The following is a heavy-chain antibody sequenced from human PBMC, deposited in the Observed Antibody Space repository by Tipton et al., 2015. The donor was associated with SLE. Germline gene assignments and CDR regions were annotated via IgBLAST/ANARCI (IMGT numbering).Heavy chain of an antibody. CDR2: IYYSGST. CDR3: ARQDSSGYWSLDY. D-gene: IGHD3-22*01. J-gene: IGHJ4*02. CDR1: GGSISSYY. Sequence: GLVKPSETLSLTCTVSGGSISSYYWSWIRQPPGKGLEWIGYIYYSGSTNYNPSLKSRVTISVDTSKNQFSLKLSSVTAADTAVYYCARQDSSGYWSLDYWGQGTLVTVSS. V-gene: IGHV4-59*01.